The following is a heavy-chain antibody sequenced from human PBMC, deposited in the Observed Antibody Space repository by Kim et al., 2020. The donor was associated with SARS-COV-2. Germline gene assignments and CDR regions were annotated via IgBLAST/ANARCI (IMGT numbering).Heavy chain of an antibody. Sequence: SETLSLTCSVSGDSISGSNFFWGWVRQAPGRGLEWIASIYYNGNTFYNPSLKSRVSISVDVSGNQISLRLYSVTAADTGVYFCVRHATHLSTFDFWGQGT. V-gene: IGHV4-39*01. CDR3: VRHATHLSTFDF. CDR2: IYYNGNT. J-gene: IGHJ4*02. CDR1: GDSISGSNFF.